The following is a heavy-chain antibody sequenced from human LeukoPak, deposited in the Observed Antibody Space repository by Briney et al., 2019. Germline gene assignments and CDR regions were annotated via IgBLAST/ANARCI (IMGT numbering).Heavy chain of an antibody. Sequence: SETLSLTCAVYGGSFSGYYWSWIRQPPGKGLEWIGEINHSGSTNYNPSLKSRVTISVDTSKNQLSLKLSSVTAADTAVYYCARGKKGRGVFDYWGQGTLVTVSS. J-gene: IGHJ4*02. CDR3: ARGKKGRGVFDY. CDR2: INHSGST. D-gene: IGHD3-10*01. V-gene: IGHV4-34*01. CDR1: GGSFSGYY.